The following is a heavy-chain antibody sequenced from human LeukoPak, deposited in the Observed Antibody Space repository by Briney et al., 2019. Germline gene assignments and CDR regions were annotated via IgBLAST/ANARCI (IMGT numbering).Heavy chain of an antibody. Sequence: GGSLRLSCAASGFTFSSYAVTWVRQAPGKGLEWVSATSGSGGSTYYADSVKGRFTISRDNSKNTLFLQMNSLRAEDTALYYCAKARGAVAGTGFYFDYWGQGTLVTVSS. CDR1: GFTFSSYA. CDR3: AKARGAVAGTGFYFDY. D-gene: IGHD6-19*01. J-gene: IGHJ4*02. V-gene: IGHV3-23*01. CDR2: TSGSGGST.